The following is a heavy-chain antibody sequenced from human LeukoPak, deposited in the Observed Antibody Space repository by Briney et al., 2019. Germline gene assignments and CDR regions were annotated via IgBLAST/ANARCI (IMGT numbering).Heavy chain of an antibody. CDR1: GGSISSGGYY. CDR2: IYYSGST. V-gene: IGHV4-31*03. Sequence: PSETLSLTCTVSGGSISSGGYYWSWIRQHPGKGLEWIGYIYYSGSTYYNPSLKSRVTISVDTSKNQFSLKLSSVTAADTAVYYCARVEGQQLVRGQWFDPWGQGTLVTVSS. J-gene: IGHJ5*02. CDR3: ARVEGQQLVRGQWFDP. D-gene: IGHD6-13*01.